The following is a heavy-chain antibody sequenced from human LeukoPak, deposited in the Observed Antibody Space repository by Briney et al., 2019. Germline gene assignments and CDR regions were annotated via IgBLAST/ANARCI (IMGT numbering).Heavy chain of an antibody. D-gene: IGHD3-22*01. V-gene: IGHV1-18*01. CDR3: ARDSSGFYYVH. CDR2: FTTYNGNT. Sequence: ASVKVSCKTSGYTFTDFGINWGRQAPGQGLEWMGRFTTYNGNTNYAQKFQGRVTMTTDTSTTTAYLEVTSLRSDDTAVYYCARDSSGFYYVHWGQGTLVTVSS. J-gene: IGHJ4*02. CDR1: GYTFTDFG.